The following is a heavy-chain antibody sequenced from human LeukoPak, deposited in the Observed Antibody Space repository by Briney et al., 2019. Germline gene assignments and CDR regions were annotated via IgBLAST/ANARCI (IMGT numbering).Heavy chain of an antibody. D-gene: IGHD2-2*02. Sequence: GGSLRLSCAASGFTFSSYGMHWVRQAPGKGLEWVAVISYDGSNKYYADSVKGRSTISRDNSKNTLYLQMNSLRAEDTAVYYCANPYPQGSFDYWGQGTLVTVSS. CDR2: ISYDGSNK. J-gene: IGHJ4*02. CDR3: ANPYPQGSFDY. V-gene: IGHV3-30*18. CDR1: GFTFSSYG.